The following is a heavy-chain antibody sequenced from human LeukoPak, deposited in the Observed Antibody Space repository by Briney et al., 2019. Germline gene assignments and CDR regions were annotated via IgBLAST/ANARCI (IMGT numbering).Heavy chain of an antibody. CDR2: ISGSGDKT. CDR3: AIGERFIDAFEF. Sequence: GGSLRLFCAASGFIFSSYVMTWVRQAPGKGLEWVSGISGSGDKTYYADSVTGRFTISRDNSKDTLYLQMNSLRADDTAVYYCAIGERFIDAFEFWGQGTMVTVSS. CDR1: GFIFSSYV. V-gene: IGHV3-23*01. J-gene: IGHJ3*01.